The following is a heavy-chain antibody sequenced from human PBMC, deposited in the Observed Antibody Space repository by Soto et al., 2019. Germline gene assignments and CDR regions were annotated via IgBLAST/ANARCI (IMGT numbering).Heavy chain of an antibody. V-gene: IGHV5-51*01. CDR2: IYPGDSDT. D-gene: IGHD3-10*01. CDR3: ARQGGGYYYGSGSYGNWFDP. J-gene: IGHJ5*02. CDR1: GYSFTSYW. Sequence: PGESLKISCKGSGYSFTSYWIGWVRQMPGKGLEWMGIIYPGDSDTRYSPSFQGQVTISADKSISTAYLQWSSLKASDTAMYYCARQGGGYYYGSGSYGNWFDPWGQGTPVTVSS.